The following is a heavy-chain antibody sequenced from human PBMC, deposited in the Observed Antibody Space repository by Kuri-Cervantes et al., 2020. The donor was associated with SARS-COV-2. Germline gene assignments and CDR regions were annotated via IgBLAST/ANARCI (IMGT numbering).Heavy chain of an antibody. CDR1: GFTFSSYG. Sequence: GGSLRLSCAVSGFTFSSYGMHWVRQAPGKGLEWVAVIWFDGSHKYYADSVKGRFSISRDNSKNMLYLQMNSLRVEDTAVYYCARHSCRGYCSGNEYYFMDVWGKGTTVTVSS. CDR2: IWFDGSHK. V-gene: IGHV3-33*08. J-gene: IGHJ6*03. D-gene: IGHD2-15*01. CDR3: ARHSCRGYCSGNEYYFMDV.